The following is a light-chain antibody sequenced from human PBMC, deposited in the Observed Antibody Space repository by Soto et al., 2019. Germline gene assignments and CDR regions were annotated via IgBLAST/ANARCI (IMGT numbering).Light chain of an antibody. CDR2: AAS. CDR3: QQYNTWPYT. CDR1: QSVSSY. J-gene: IGKJ4*01. V-gene: IGKV3-15*01. Sequence: EIALTQSPATLSVSPGERGTLSCRASQSVSSYLAWYQQKPGQAPRLLIYAASARATGIPARFSGSGSGTEFTLTISSLQSEDFAVYYCQQYNTWPYTFGEGTKVDIK.